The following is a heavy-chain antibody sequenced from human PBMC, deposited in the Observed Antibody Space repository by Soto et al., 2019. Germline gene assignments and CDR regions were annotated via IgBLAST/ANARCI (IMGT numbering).Heavy chain of an antibody. J-gene: IGHJ4*02. V-gene: IGHV3-30*18. Sequence: QVQLVESGGGVVQPGRSLRLSCAASGFTFNIDGMHWVRQAPGKGLEWVSVIAYDGSNKYYADSVKGRFTISRDNAKNTLYLQSNCLGPEDTAVYDGPKEGGTGKYYDYCGQGTLVSVSS. D-gene: IGHD3-16*01. CDR2: IAYDGSNK. CDR1: GFTFNIDG. CDR3: PKEGGTGKYYDY.